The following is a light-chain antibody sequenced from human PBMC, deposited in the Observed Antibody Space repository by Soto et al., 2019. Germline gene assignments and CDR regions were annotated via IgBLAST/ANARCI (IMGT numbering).Light chain of an antibody. Sequence: DIQMTQSPSTLSASVGDRVPITCRARQGISTGLAWYQQKAGKAPKLLIYKASSSQSGCPSRFSGRGSGTDFTLAINSLQPDDFATYYCQQYSTYSRAFGQGTKVEIK. CDR2: KAS. CDR1: QGISTG. V-gene: IGKV1-5*03. CDR3: QQYSTYSRA. J-gene: IGKJ1*01.